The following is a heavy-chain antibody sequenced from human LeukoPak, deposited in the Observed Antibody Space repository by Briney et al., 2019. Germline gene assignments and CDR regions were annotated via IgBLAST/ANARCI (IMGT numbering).Heavy chain of an antibody. CDR2: IYSGGST. CDR3: ARVAPYDFWSGYYYFDY. Sequence: PGGSLRLSCAASGFTVSSNYMSWVRQAPGKGLEWVSVIYSGGSTYYADSVKGRFTISTDNSKNTLYLQMNSLRAEDTAVYYCARVAPYDFWSGYYYFDYWGQGTLVTVSS. D-gene: IGHD3-3*01. J-gene: IGHJ4*02. CDR1: GFTVSSNY. V-gene: IGHV3-53*01.